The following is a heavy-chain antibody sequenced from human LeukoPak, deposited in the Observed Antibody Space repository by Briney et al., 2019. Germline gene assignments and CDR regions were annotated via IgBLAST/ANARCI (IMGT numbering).Heavy chain of an antibody. CDR2: ISGSGIYI. J-gene: IGHJ3*02. CDR1: GFTFSAYS. V-gene: IGHV3-21*01. CDR3: ARGRIRGLDI. Sequence: KAGGSLRLSCAASGFTFSAYSMNWVRQAPGKGLEWVSSISGSGIYIYYADSVKGRFTISRDNSKNTLYLQMNSLRAEDTAVYYCARGRIRGLDIWGQGTMVTVSS.